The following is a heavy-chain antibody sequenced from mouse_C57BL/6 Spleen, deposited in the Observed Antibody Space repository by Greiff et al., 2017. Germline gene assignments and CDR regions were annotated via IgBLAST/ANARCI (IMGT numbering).Heavy chain of an antibody. D-gene: IGHD2-3*01. V-gene: IGHV5-17*01. CDR1: GFTFSDYG. CDR3: ARDGYYERTYYAMDY. Sequence: DVKLQESGGGLVKPGGSLKLSCAASGFTFSDYGMHWVRQAPEKGLEWVAYISSGSSTIYYADTVKGHFTISRDNAKNTLFLQMTSLRSEDTAMYYCARDGYYERTYYAMDYWGQGTSVTVSS. CDR2: ISSGSSTI. J-gene: IGHJ4*01.